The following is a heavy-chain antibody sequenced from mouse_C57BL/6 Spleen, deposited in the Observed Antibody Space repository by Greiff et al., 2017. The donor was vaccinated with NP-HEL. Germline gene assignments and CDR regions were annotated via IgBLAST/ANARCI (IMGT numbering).Heavy chain of an antibody. V-gene: IGHV3-6*01. Sequence: EVQLQESGPGLVKPSQSLSLTCSVTGYSITSGYYWNWIRQFPGNKLEWMGYISYDGSNNYNPSLKNRISITRDTSKNQFFLKLNSVTTEDTATYYCARYYDYDEAFAYWGQGTLVTVSA. CDR3: ARYYDYDEAFAY. CDR2: ISYDGSN. D-gene: IGHD2-4*01. J-gene: IGHJ3*01. CDR1: GYSITSGYY.